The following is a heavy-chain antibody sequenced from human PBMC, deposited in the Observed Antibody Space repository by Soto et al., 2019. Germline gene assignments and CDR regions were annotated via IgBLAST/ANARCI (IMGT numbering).Heavy chain of an antibody. CDR2: ISSSSYI. J-gene: IGHJ4*02. Sequence: PGGSLRLSCAASGFTFSSYSMNWVRQAPGKGLEWVSSISSSSYIYYADSVKGRFTISRDNAKNSLYLQMNSLRAEDTAVYYCARDVFSGRRWLQPFDYWGQGTLVTVSS. D-gene: IGHD5-12*01. V-gene: IGHV3-21*01. CDR1: GFTFSSYS. CDR3: ARDVFSGRRWLQPFDY.